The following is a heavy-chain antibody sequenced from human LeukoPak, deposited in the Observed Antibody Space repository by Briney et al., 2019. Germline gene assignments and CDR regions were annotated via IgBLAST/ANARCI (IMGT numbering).Heavy chain of an antibody. CDR3: AREVIGAAGKGYFDY. CDR1: GGSISSNTYY. Sequence: PSETLSLTCTVSGGSISSNTYYWGWVRQPPGKGLEWIGSTYYSGSTYYNSSLKSRVTISVDMSKNQFSLKLSSVTAADTAVFYCAREVIGAAGKGYFDYWGQGTQVTVSS. CDR2: TYYSGST. D-gene: IGHD6-13*01. V-gene: IGHV4-39*07. J-gene: IGHJ4*02.